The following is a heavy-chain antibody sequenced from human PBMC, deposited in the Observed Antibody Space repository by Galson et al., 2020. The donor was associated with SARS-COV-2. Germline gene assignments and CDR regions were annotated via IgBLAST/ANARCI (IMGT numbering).Heavy chain of an antibody. CDR2: SYSAGNT. J-gene: IGHJ4*02. Sequence: TGGSLRLSCTVSGFTDISNYMSWVRQAPGQGLEWVSTSYSAGNTHYADSVKGRFTISRDRSKTTLFLLMNSLRGDDTAVYYCVLHQTTKYFVNLWGQGTLVTVSS. D-gene: IGHD3-16*02. CDR1: GFTDISNY. CDR3: VLHQTTKYFVNL. V-gene: IGHV3-66*01.